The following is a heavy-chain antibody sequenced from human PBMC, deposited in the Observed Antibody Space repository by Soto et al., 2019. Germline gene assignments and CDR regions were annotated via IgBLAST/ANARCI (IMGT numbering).Heavy chain of an antibody. CDR1: GGSISSGDYY. CDR2: INHSGST. J-gene: IGHJ5*02. V-gene: IGHV4-39*07. CDR3: ARGFGPGRYYDILTGPSKGGWFDP. D-gene: IGHD3-9*01. Sequence: SETLSLTCTVSGGSISSGDYYWSWIRQPPGKGLEWIGEINHSGSTNYNPSLKSRVTISVDTSKNQFSLKLSSVTAADTAVYYCARGFGPGRYYDILTGPSKGGWFDPWGQGTLVTVSS.